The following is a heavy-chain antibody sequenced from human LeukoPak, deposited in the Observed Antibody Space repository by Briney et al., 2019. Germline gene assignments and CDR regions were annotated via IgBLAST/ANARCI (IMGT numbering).Heavy chain of an antibody. Sequence: GGSLRLSCAAAGFTFSSFWMSWVRQAPGKGLEWVANIKQDGSAEYYVDSVKGRFTISRDSAKNSLYLQMNSLGVEDTAVYYCARDIAVAGTFFDYWGQGTLVTVSS. CDR1: GFTFSSFW. J-gene: IGHJ4*02. V-gene: IGHV3-7*03. D-gene: IGHD6-19*01. CDR3: ARDIAVAGTFFDY. CDR2: IKQDGSAE.